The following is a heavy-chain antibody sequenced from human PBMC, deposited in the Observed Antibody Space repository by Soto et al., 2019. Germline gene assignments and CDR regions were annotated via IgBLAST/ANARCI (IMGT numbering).Heavy chain of an antibody. D-gene: IGHD3-22*01. J-gene: IGHJ4*02. CDR3: ARVNPHSIGYYLLFDY. Sequence: GASVKVSCKASGYTFTGYYMHWVRQAPGQGLEWMGWINPNIGGTNYAQKFQGRVTMTRDTSISTAYMELSRLRSDDTAVYYCARVNPHSIGYYLLFDYWGQGTLVTVSS. V-gene: IGHV1-2*02. CDR2: INPNIGGT. CDR1: GYTFTGYY.